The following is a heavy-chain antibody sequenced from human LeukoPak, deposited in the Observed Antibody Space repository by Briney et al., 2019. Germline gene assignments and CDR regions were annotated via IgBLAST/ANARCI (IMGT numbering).Heavy chain of an antibody. CDR3: MGNWFDP. J-gene: IGHJ5*02. D-gene: IGHD6-13*01. V-gene: IGHV4-39*01. CDR2: IYYTGRT. CDR1: GGSITSSGHS. Sequence: SETLSLTCTVSGGSITSSGHSWGWIRQHAGKGLEWTGTIYYTGRTYYNPSLQSRITISVDTSRNQFSLKLSSYCAQSLGSNTWMGNWFDPWGQGTLVTVSS.